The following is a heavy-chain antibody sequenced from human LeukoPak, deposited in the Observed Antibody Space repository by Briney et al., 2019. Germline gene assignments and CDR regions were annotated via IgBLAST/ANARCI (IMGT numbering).Heavy chain of an antibody. CDR1: GFTFSDYY. V-gene: IGHV3-11*05. J-gene: IGHJ3*02. D-gene: IGHD2-15*01. CDR2: ISGSTTYA. Sequence: GGSLRLSCAASGFTFSDYYMSWIRQPPGKGLEWVSYISGSTTYANYADSVRGRFTISRDNSKNSLYLQMNSLRAEDTAVYYCARDREVVAFDIWGQGTMVTVSS. CDR3: ARDREVVAFDI.